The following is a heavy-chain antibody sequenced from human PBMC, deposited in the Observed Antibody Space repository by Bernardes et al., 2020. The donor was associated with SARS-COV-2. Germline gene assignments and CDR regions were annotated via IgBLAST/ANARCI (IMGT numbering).Heavy chain of an antibody. J-gene: IGHJ5*02. Sequence: ASVKVSCKASGYTFTSHGIIRVREAPGQGREWMGWSSAYNGSTNYAQKLQGRVTMTTDTPTSTAYMELGRLISDYTAVYYCARGRVVPAAVVWFDPWGQGTLVTVSS. CDR3: ARGRVVPAAVVWFDP. V-gene: IGHV1-18*01. D-gene: IGHD2-2*01. CDR1: GYTFTSHG. CDR2: SSAYNGST.